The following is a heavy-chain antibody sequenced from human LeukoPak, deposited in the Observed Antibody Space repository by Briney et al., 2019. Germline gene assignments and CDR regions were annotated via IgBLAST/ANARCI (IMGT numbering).Heavy chain of an antibody. CDR2: IYVTGT. CDR1: GGSFSGYY. D-gene: IGHD3-16*02. CDR3: ARHIGGGIEDMDV. V-gene: IGHV4-59*08. Sequence: PSETLSLTCAVYGGSFSGYYWSWVRQSPGTGLEWIGYIYVTGTRYNPYHQSRVTISVDRSRNQFFLKMTSVTAADTAVYYCARHIGGGIEDMDVWGRGTKVTVSS. J-gene: IGHJ6*03.